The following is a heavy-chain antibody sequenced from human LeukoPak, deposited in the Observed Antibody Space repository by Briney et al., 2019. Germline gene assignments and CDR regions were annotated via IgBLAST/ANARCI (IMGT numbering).Heavy chain of an antibody. Sequence: ASVKVSCEASGYTFTSYYMHWVRRAPGQGLEWMGIINPSGGSTSYAQKFQGRVTMTRDTSTSTVYMELSSLRSEDTAVYYCARDLGLSGSYPYWYFDLWGRGTLVTVSS. J-gene: IGHJ2*01. V-gene: IGHV1-46*01. D-gene: IGHD1-26*01. CDR1: GYTFTSYY. CDR3: ARDLGLSGSYPYWYFDL. CDR2: INPSGGST.